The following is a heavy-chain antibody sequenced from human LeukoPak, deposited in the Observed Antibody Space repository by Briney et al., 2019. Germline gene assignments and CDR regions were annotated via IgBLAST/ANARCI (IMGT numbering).Heavy chain of an antibody. CDR1: GFTFSSYA. J-gene: IGHJ4*02. V-gene: IGHV3-23*01. CDR3: AKDYGVAVAGTYYFDY. Sequence: GGSLRLSCAASGFTFSSYAMSWVRQAPGKGLEWVSAISGSGGSTYYADSVKGRFTISRDNSKNTLYPQMNSLRAEDTAVYYCAKDYGVAVAGTYYFDYWGQGTLVTVSS. D-gene: IGHD6-19*01. CDR2: ISGSGGST.